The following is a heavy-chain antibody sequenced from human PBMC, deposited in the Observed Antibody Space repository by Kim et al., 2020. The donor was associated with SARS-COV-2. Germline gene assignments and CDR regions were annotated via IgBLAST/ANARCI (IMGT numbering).Heavy chain of an antibody. CDR2: ISGSGGSI. J-gene: IGHJ4*02. D-gene: IGHD5-18*01. CDR1: GFTFSSYA. Sequence: GGSLRLSCVASGFTFSSYAMSWVRQAPGKGLEWVSAISGSGGSICYTDSVKGRFTISRDNSKNTLYLQVNSLRAEDTAVYYCAKALGYSYAYPLLGWGQGTLVTVSS. V-gene: IGHV3-23*01. CDR3: AKALGYSYAYPLLG.